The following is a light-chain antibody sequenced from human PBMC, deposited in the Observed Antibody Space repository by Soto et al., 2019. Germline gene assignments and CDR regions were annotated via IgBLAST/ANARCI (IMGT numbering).Light chain of an antibody. J-gene: IGKJ1*01. CDR1: QSVSSTF. Sequence: EIVLTQAPGSLSLSPGERATLSCRASQSVSSTFFAWYQQRPGQAPRLLMYGASSRATGIPERFSSSGSGTDFTLRISRREPEDFAVYYWQQFDSSVTFAKGTKVEIK. CDR2: GAS. CDR3: QQFDSSVT. V-gene: IGKV3-20*01.